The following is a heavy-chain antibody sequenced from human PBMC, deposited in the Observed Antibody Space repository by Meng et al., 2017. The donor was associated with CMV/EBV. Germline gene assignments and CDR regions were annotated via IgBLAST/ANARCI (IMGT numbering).Heavy chain of an antibody. CDR2: IWHDGSNK. D-gene: IGHD2-21*02. J-gene: IGHJ4*02. Sequence: GGSLRLSCAASGFSFSTFGMHWVRQAPGKGLEWVALIWHDGSNKYYADSVKGRFTISRDNSRNTLYLQMNGLRVEDTAVYYCAKGGVTGYFFDYWGQGTLVTVSS. CDR3: AKGGVTGYFFDY. V-gene: IGHV3-33*06. CDR1: GFSFSTFG.